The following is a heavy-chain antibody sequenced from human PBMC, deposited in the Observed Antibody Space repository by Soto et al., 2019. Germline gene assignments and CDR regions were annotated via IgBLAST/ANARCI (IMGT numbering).Heavy chain of an antibody. CDR1: GGSFGNSA. Sequence: QVQLVQSGAEVKKPGSSVKVSCKASGGSFGNSAINWVRQTPGQGLEWLGGFIPVYRTLNYAPKFQGRVTITADESTGTAYMTISSLASDDTAVYYCATGVIWIGYFTVDSWGQGTRVTVSS. CDR2: FIPVYRTL. J-gene: IGHJ4*02. D-gene: IGHD3-3*01. V-gene: IGHV1-69*01. CDR3: ATGVIWIGYFTVDS.